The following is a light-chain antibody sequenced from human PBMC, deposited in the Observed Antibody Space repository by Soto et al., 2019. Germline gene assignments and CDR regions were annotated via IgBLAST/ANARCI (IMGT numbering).Light chain of an antibody. Sequence: EIVLTQSPATLSLSPGERATLSCRASQSVSNYLAWFQQKPGQAPRLLSYDASNKATGIPASFSGSGSGTAISLTISSLEPENFAVYYRQQRSSWPLLTFGGGTKVEI. CDR3: QQRSSWPLLT. J-gene: IGKJ4*01. V-gene: IGKV3-11*01. CDR2: DAS. CDR1: QSVSNY.